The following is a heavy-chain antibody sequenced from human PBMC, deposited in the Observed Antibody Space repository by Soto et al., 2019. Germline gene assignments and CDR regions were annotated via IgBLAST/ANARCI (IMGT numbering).Heavy chain of an antibody. CDR1: GESFSGYY. CDR2: INRSRST. Sequence: QVQLQQWGAGLLKPSETLSLTCAVYGESFSGYYWSWIRQPPGKGLEWIGEINRSRSTNHNPSLKSRVTISVDTSKNQFSLNLNSVTAADTAVYYCARGWVGTGSHYFRFWGQGTLVTVSS. V-gene: IGHV4-34*01. CDR3: ARGWVGTGSHYFRF. J-gene: IGHJ4*02. D-gene: IGHD3-9*01.